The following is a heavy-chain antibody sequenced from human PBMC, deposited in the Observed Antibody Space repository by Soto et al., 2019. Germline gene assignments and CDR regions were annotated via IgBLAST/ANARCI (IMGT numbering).Heavy chain of an antibody. V-gene: IGHV3-30*18. CDR1: EFTFSSYG. CDR3: AKPATVTTSCTYYYYYAMDV. Sequence: PGGSLRLSCAASEFTFSSYGMNWVRQAPGKGLECVDVISYDGSNKYYADSVKGRFTISRANSKNTLYLQMNSLRAEDTAVYYSAKPATVTTSCTYYYYYAMDVWGQGTTVTVSS. J-gene: IGHJ6*02. CDR2: ISYDGSNK. D-gene: IGHD4-17*01.